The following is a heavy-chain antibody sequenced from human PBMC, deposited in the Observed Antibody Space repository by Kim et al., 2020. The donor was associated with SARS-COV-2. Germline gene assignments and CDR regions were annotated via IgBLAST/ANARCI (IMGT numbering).Heavy chain of an antibody. V-gene: IGHV4-34*01. CDR1: GGSFSGYY. Sequence: SETLSPTCAVYGGSFSGYYWSWIRQPPGKGLEWIGEINHSGRTNYNPSLKSRVTISVDTSKNQFSLKLTSVTAADTALYYCARRLSNTSGWGSHYCDLWGQGTLVTVSS. J-gene: IGHJ4*02. CDR3: ARRLSNTSGWGSHYCDL. D-gene: IGHD3-10*01. CDR2: INHSGRT.